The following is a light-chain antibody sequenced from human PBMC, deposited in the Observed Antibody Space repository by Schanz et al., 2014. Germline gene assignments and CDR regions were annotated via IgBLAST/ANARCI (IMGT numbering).Light chain of an antibody. CDR3: QSYDSSLEGV. CDR1: SSNTGAGYD. J-gene: IGLJ2*01. Sequence: QSVLTQPPSVSGAPGQRVTISCTGSSSNTGAGYDVHWYQHLPETAPKLLIYGNSNRPSGVPDRFSGSKSGTSASLAITGLQAEDEADYYCQSYDSSLEGVFGGGTKLTVL. CDR2: GNS. V-gene: IGLV1-40*01.